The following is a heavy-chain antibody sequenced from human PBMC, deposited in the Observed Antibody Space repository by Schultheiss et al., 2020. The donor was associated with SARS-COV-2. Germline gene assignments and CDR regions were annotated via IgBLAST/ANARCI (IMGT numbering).Heavy chain of an antibody. CDR3: ARLHYHYGMDV. J-gene: IGHJ6*02. CDR1: GGSISSGGYY. CDR2: IYYSGST. Sequence: SETLSLTCTVSGGSISSGGYYWSWIRQHPGKGLEWIGYIYYSGSTYYNPSLKSRVTISVDTSKNQFSLMLSSLTAADTAVYYCARLHYHYGMDVWGQGTTVTVSS. V-gene: IGHV4-31*03.